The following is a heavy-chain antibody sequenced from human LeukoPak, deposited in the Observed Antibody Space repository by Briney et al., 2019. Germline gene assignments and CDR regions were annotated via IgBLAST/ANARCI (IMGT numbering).Heavy chain of an antibody. D-gene: IGHD3-10*01. CDR3: ARGGSGRDY. Sequence: SGGSLRLSCAASGFTVTSNYISWVRQTPGKRLEWVSVSYSGGQTYYANSLKGRFTISRDTSKNTVFLQVNSLRAEDTAVYYCARGGSGRDYWGQGTLVTVSS. CDR1: GFTVTSNY. V-gene: IGHV3-53*01. J-gene: IGHJ4*02. CDR2: SYSGGQT.